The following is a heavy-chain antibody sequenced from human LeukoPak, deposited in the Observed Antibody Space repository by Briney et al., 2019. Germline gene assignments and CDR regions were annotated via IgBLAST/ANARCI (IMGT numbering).Heavy chain of an antibody. Sequence: PGGSLRLSCAASGFTFSSYWMSWVRQAPGKGLEWVANIKQDGSEKYYVDSVKGRFTISRDNSKNTLYLQMNSLRAEDTAVYYCAKGGGGQLGRVYYYYYYYMDVWGKGTTVTISS. CDR2: IKQDGSEK. V-gene: IGHV3-7*01. D-gene: IGHD6-13*01. J-gene: IGHJ6*03. CDR1: GFTFSSYW. CDR3: AKGGGGQLGRVYYYYYYYMDV.